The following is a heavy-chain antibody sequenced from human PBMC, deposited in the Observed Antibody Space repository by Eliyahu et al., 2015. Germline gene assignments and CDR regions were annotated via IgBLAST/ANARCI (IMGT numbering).Heavy chain of an antibody. V-gene: IGHV5-51*01. Sequence: EVQLVQSGTEVKKPGESLNIXCKXSGXRSKTHWIGWVRQVPGKGLEWRGIIYPDDSDVRYGPSFQGQVTISADKSIKTAYLQWGSLKASDTAVYYCMRHVYGGIYYPMDVWGQGTTVTVSS. CDR3: MRHVYGGIYYPMDV. CDR1: GXRSKTHW. J-gene: IGHJ6*02. CDR2: IYPDDSDV. D-gene: IGHD4-23*01.